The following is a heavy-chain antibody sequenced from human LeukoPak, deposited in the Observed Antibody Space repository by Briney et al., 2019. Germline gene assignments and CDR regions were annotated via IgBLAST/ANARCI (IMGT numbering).Heavy chain of an antibody. Sequence: PGGSLRLSCAASGFTFSSYEMNWVRQAPGKGLEWVSGINWNGGSTGYVDSVKGRFTISRDNAKNPLYLQMNSLRAEDTAFYYCVRERSGATFDPWGQGTLVTVSS. CDR1: GFTFSSYE. CDR2: INWNGGST. V-gene: IGHV3-20*04. CDR3: VRERSGATFDP. D-gene: IGHD1-26*01. J-gene: IGHJ5*02.